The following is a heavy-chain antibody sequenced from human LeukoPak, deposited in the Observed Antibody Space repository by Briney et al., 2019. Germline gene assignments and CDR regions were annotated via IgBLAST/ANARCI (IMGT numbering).Heavy chain of an antibody. D-gene: IGHD3-22*01. J-gene: IGHJ4*02. V-gene: IGHV3-30*02. CDR2: IQDDGATT. Sequence: GGSLRLSCAASGLTFSNFPMHWVRQAPGKGLECVALIQDDGATTNYVDSVRGRFTISRDNSKSTVYLQMNSLKPDDTAVYYCATQSITLVVVISPFDYWGQGTLVTVSS. CDR3: ATQSITLVVVISPFDY. CDR1: GLTFSNFP.